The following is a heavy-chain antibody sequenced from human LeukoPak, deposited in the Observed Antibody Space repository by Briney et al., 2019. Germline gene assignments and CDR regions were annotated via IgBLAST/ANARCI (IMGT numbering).Heavy chain of an antibody. Sequence: ASVKVSCKASGYTFTDYYMHWVRHAPGQGLEWMGWISPNSGGTNYAQKFQGRVTMTRDTSISTAYMELSRLRSDDTAVYYCARDYVGDNWFDPWGQGTLVTVSS. V-gene: IGHV1-2*02. J-gene: IGHJ5*02. D-gene: IGHD3-16*01. CDR2: ISPNSGGT. CDR1: GYTFTDYY. CDR3: ARDYVGDNWFDP.